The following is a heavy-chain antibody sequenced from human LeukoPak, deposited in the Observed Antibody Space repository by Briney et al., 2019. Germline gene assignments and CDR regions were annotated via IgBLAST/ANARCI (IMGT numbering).Heavy chain of an antibody. D-gene: IGHD1-26*01. CDR1: GYTFTSYG. Sequence: ASVKVSCKASGYTFTSYGISWVRQAPGQGIEWMGWISAYNGNTNYAQKLQGRVTMTTDTSTSTAYMELRSLRSDDTAVYYCARDHWRGYSGSYTDAFDIWGQGTMVTVSS. CDR2: ISAYNGNT. J-gene: IGHJ3*02. CDR3: ARDHWRGYSGSYTDAFDI. V-gene: IGHV1-18*01.